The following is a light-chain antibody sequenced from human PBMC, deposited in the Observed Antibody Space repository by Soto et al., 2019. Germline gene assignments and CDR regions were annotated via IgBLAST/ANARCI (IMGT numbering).Light chain of an antibody. J-gene: IGLJ2*01. CDR3: CSYAGSYTMV. Sequence: QSVLTKPRSVSGSPGKSVTISCTGTISDVRNYNYVSWYQQHPGKAPKLIIYDVTERPSGVPDRCSGSKSGNTASLTISGLQAEDDADYYCCSYAGSYTMVFGGGTKLTVL. CDR1: ISDVRNYNY. CDR2: DVT. V-gene: IGLV2-11*01.